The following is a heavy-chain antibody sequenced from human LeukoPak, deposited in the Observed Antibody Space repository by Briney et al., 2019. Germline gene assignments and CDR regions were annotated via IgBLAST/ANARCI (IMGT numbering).Heavy chain of an antibody. Sequence: SATLTLTCTVSGDSFTGYYWSWIRQPPGQGLEWIGFINYRGTSKYNPSLMSRVTMSVDTSKNQVSLKLSSVTAADTAVYYCTRHYCSGGNCYYFDHWGQGTLVTVSS. V-gene: IGHV4-59*08. CDR1: GDSFTGYY. CDR3: TRHYCSGGNCYYFDH. J-gene: IGHJ4*02. CDR2: INYRGTS. D-gene: IGHD2-15*01.